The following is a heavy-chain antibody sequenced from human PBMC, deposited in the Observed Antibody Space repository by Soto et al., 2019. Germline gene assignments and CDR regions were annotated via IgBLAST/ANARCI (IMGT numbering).Heavy chain of an antibody. CDR2: VSASGDST. CDR1: GFTFTTYA. V-gene: IGHV3-23*01. Sequence: GGSLRLSCSASGFTFTTYAMGWVRQAPGKGLEWVSTVSASGDSTYYADSVKGRFTISRDNSKNTLNLQMNSLRAEDTAVYYCVKALRWTYFDYWGQGTLVTVSS. CDR3: VKALRWTYFDY. J-gene: IGHJ4*02. D-gene: IGHD4-17*01.